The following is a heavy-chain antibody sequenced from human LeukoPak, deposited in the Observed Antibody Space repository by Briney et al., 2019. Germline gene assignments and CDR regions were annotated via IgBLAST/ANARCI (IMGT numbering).Heavy chain of an antibody. J-gene: IGHJ4*02. D-gene: IGHD6-19*01. CDR2: ISSSSGYI. CDR3: AKQVSGQWLTPDSG. CDR1: GFTFSNYN. Sequence: GGSLRLSCAASGFTFSNYNMNWVRQAPGKGLEWVSSISSSSGYIHYADSVKGRFTISRDNAKNSLYLQMNSLTVEDTAVYYCAKQVSGQWLTPDSGWGQGTLVTVSS. V-gene: IGHV3-21*04.